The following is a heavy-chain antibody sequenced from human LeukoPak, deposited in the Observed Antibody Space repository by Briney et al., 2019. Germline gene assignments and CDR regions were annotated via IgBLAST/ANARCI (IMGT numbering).Heavy chain of an antibody. V-gene: IGHV3-15*01. CDR2: IKSKTDGGTT. J-gene: IGHJ4*02. D-gene: IGHD3-16*02. Sequence: GGSLRLSCAASGFTFSNAWMSWVRQAPGKGLEWVGRIKSKTDGGTTDYAARGKGRFTISRDDSKNTLYLQMNSLNTEDTAVYYCTTAVTFGGVIVIPHDYWGQGTLVTVSS. CDR3: TTAVTFGGVIVIPHDY. CDR1: GFTFSNAW.